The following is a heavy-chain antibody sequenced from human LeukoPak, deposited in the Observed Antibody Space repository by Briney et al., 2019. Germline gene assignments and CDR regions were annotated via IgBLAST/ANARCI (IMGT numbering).Heavy chain of an antibody. D-gene: IGHD5-24*01. Sequence: GGSLRLSCAASGFTFSSYSMNWVRQAPGKGLEWVSYISSSSSTIYHADSVKGRFTISRDNAKNSLYLQMNSLRAEDTAVYYCARVLGDGYNYPLDYWGQGTLVTVSS. V-gene: IGHV3-48*01. CDR1: GFTFSSYS. CDR2: ISSSSSTI. J-gene: IGHJ4*02. CDR3: ARVLGDGYNYPLDY.